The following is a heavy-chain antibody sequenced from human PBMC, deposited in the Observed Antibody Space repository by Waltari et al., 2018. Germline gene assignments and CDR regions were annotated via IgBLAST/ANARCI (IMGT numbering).Heavy chain of an antibody. CDR2: ISWNSDYR. Sequence: EVYLVESGGALVQPGRSLRLSCAAAGFTFDDYAMHWVRQAPGEGLGWVSGISWNSDYRGHAESVKGRFTISRDNGKNTVYLQMNSLRPEDTALYYCTKAQYGYGGSYDWFDPWGQGTLVTVSS. D-gene: IGHD1-26*01. V-gene: IGHV3-9*01. CDR1: GFTFDDYA. CDR3: TKAQYGYGGSYDWFDP. J-gene: IGHJ5*02.